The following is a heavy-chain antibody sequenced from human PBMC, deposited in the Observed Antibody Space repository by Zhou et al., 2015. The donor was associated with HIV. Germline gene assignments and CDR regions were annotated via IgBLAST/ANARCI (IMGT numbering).Heavy chain of an antibody. Sequence: EVQLVESGGGLSQPGRSLRLSCAVSGFTFGDYAMNWVRQAPGKGLEWVSTISGSGGRTYYADSVKGRFTISRDNSKNTLYLQMSSLRAEDTALYYCAKKLFSGFGFYFDYWGQGTPVIVSS. CDR1: GFTFGDYA. CDR3: AKKLFSGFGFYFDY. D-gene: IGHD3-10*01. CDR2: ISGSGGRT. V-gene: IGHV3-23*04. J-gene: IGHJ4*02.